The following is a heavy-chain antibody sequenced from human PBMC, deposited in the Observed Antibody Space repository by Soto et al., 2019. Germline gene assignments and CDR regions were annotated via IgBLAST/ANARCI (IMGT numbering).Heavy chain of an antibody. CDR1: GGIFSSHV. J-gene: IGHJ6*02. CDR3: ARTKSYYYGMDV. Sequence: SVKVSCKASGGIFSSHVISWVRQAPGQGLEWMGGLIPTFGATNYAQKFQGRLTLTADTSTSTVYMELSSLRSEDTAVYYCARTKSYYYGMDVWGQGTTVTVSS. V-gene: IGHV1-69*06. CDR2: LIPTFGAT.